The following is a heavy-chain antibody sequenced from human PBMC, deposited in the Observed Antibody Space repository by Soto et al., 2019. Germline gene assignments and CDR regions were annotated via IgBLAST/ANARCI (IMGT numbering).Heavy chain of an antibody. V-gene: IGHV4-61*08. CDR2: RYYTGVT. J-gene: IGHJ6*02. Sequence: PSETLSLTCSVSGGAARSGDHFWNWMRQPPGRGLEWLGYRYYTGVTNYNPSLKSRVSMSVDTSKDQFSLSLPSLTAADTAVYYCARGGEPLGYYGLDVWGQGTTVTVSS. CDR1: GGAARSGDHF. CDR3: ARGGEPLGYYGLDV.